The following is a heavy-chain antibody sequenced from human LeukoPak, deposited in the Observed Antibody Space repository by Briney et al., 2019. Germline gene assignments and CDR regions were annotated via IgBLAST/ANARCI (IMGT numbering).Heavy chain of an antibody. D-gene: IGHD1-20*01. J-gene: IGHJ6*02. V-gene: IGHV3-30*02. CDR3: AKDSSKYNWNDAGMDV. CDR2: IRYDGSNK. Sequence: GGSPRLSCAASGFTFSSYGMHWVRQAPGKGLEWVAFIRYDGSNKYYADSVKGRFTISRDNSKNTLYLQMNSLRAEDTAVYYCAKDSSKYNWNDAGMDVWGQGTTVTVSS. CDR1: GFTFSSYG.